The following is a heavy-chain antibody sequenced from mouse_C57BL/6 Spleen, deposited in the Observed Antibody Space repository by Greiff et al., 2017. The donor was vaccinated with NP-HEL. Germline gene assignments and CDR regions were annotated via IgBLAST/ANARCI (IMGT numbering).Heavy chain of an antibody. J-gene: IGHJ2*01. V-gene: IGHV5-17*01. Sequence: EVQLQESGGGLVKPGGSLKLSCAASGFTFSDYGMHWVRQAPEKGLEWVAYISSGSSTIYYPDTVKGRFTISRDNAKNTLFLQMTSLRSHDTAKETGTTRARTSRYYSGHGTTRTDAS. D-gene: IGHD6-1*01. CDR3: TTRARTSRYY. CDR2: ISSGSSTI. CDR1: GFTFSDYG.